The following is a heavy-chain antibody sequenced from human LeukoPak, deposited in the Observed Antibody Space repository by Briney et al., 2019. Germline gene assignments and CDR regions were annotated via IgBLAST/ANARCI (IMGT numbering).Heavy chain of an antibody. CDR2: ISGSGGST. J-gene: IGHJ1*01. CDR3: AKTYYYDSSGYYYVRYFQH. Sequence: PGGSLRLSCAASGFTFSSYAMSWVRQAPGKGLEWVSAISGSGGSTDYADSVKGRFTISRDNSKNTLYLQMNSLRAEDTAVYYCAKTYYYDSSGYYYVRYFQHWGQGTLVTVSS. CDR1: GFTFSSYA. V-gene: IGHV3-23*01. D-gene: IGHD3-22*01.